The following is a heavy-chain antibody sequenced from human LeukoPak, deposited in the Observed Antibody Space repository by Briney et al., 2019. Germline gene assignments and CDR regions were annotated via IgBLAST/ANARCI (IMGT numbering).Heavy chain of an antibody. CDR3: ARGSGSYYGGWFDP. J-gene: IGHJ5*02. CDR1: GGSFSGYY. V-gene: IGHV4-34*01. D-gene: IGHD3-10*01. Sequence: SETLSLTCAVYGGSFSGYYWSWIRQPPGKGLEWIGGINHSGSTNYNPSLKSRVTISVDTSKNQFSLKLSSVTAADTAVYYCARGSGSYYGGWFDPWGQGTLVTVSS. CDR2: INHSGST.